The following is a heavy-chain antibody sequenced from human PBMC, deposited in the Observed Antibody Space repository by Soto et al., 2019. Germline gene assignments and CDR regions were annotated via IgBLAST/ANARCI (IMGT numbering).Heavy chain of an antibody. CDR2: ISGSGGEI. J-gene: IGHJ4*02. D-gene: IGHD6-6*01. V-gene: IGHV3-23*01. CDR1: GFTFSKFA. CDR3: AKDHWGSSSFDY. Sequence: EVQLLESGGGLVQPGGSLRLSCAASGFTFSKFAMSWVRQAPGKGLEWVSAISGSGGEIYYTDSVKGRFTISRDNSKNTVYLQMNSLRAEDTAVYYCAKDHWGSSSFDYWGQGTLVTVSS.